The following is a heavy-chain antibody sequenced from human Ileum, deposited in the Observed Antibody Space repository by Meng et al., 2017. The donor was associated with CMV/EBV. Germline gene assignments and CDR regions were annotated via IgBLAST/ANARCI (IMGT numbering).Heavy chain of an antibody. CDR3: ARALYCSGGSCPDY. CDR2: ISSSSSYI. CDR1: GFTFSSYS. V-gene: IGHV3-21*01. D-gene: IGHD2-15*01. Sequence: ASGFTFSSYSMNWVRQAPGTGLEWVSSISSSSSYIYYADSVKGRFTISRDNAKNSLYLQMNSLRAEDTAVYYCARALYCSGGSCPDYWGQGTLVTVSS. J-gene: IGHJ4*02.